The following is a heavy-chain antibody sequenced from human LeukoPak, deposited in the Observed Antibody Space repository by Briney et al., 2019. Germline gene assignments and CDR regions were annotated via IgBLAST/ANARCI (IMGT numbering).Heavy chain of an antibody. CDR3: ARGKQLPVRGPLDQ. J-gene: IGHJ4*02. V-gene: IGHV4-34*01. CDR1: SGSLSGHF. Sequence: SEALSLTCAVYSGSLSGHFWSWIRQPPGKGLEWIGGINSGGRTNYSPSLETRVRLSVDTSKNQFSLKLDSVTAVDTAVYYCARGKQLPVRGPLDQWGQGALVTVSS. D-gene: IGHD6-19*01. CDR2: INSGGRT.